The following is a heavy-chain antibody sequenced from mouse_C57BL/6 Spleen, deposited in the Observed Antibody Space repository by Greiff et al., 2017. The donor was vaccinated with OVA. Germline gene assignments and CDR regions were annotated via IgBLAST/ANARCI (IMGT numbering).Heavy chain of an antibody. Sequence: EVQGVESGGGLVKPGGSLKLSCAASGFTFSSYAMSWVRQTPEKRLEWVATISDGGSYTYYPDKVKGRFTISRDNAKNNLYLQMSHLKSEDTAMYYCARDTTVVATYYWYFDVWGTGTTVTVSS. J-gene: IGHJ1*03. V-gene: IGHV5-4*01. CDR1: GFTFSSYA. CDR3: ARDTTVVATYYWYFDV. CDR2: ISDGGSYT. D-gene: IGHD1-1*01.